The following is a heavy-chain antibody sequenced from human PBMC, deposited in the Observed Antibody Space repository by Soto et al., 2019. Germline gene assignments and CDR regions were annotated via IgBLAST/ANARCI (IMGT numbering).Heavy chain of an antibody. CDR2: IYPGDSDT. V-gene: IGHV5-51*01. D-gene: IGHD1-1*01. Sequence: PGESLKISCKGSGYSFTSYWIGWVRQMPGKGLEWMGIIYPGDSDTRYSPSFQGQVTISADKSISTAYLQWSSLKASDTAMYYCARQGGPNWNEHTFDYWGQGTLVTVSS. CDR3: ARQGGPNWNEHTFDY. CDR1: GYSFTSYW. J-gene: IGHJ4*02.